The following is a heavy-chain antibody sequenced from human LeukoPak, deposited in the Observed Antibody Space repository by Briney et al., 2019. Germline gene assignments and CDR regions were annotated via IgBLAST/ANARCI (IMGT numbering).Heavy chain of an antibody. V-gene: IGHV3-7*01. D-gene: IGHD3-10*01. Sequence: GGSLRLSCAASGFTFSLYWMTWVRQAPGKGLEWVANIKQDGNEKYYVDSVKGRFTISRDNAKNSLYLQMNSLRAEDTAVYYCAREAESFDYWGQGTLVTVSS. CDR1: GFTFSLYW. CDR2: IKQDGNEK. CDR3: AREAESFDY. J-gene: IGHJ4*02.